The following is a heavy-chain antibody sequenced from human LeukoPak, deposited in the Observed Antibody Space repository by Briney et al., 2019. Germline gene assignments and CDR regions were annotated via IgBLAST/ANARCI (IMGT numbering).Heavy chain of an antibody. Sequence: SQTLSLTCAISGDSVSSNIAAGNWIRQSPPRGLEGLGRAYDRSKWNIDYTASVKSRIIINPDTSRTQISLQLNSVTPEDTAVYYCTRAVHSNEFESWGQGSLVTVSS. CDR1: GDSVSSNIAA. V-gene: IGHV6-1*01. CDR2: AYDRSKWNI. J-gene: IGHJ4*02. D-gene: IGHD6-13*01. CDR3: TRAVHSNEFES.